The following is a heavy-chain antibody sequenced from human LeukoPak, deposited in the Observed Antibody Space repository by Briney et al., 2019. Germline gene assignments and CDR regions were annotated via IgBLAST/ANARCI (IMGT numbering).Heavy chain of an antibody. CDR1: GGSISGSSYY. J-gene: IGHJ4*02. Sequence: SEPLSLTCTVSGGSISGSSYYWGWIRQPPGKGLEWIGSIYYSGSTYYNPSLKSRVTISVDTSKNEFSLKLSSVTAADTAVYYCATPPPRRRGYYDRSGYVYYFDYWGQGILVTVSS. V-gene: IGHV4-39*01. CDR3: ATPPPRRRGYYDRSGYVYYFDY. CDR2: IYYSGST. D-gene: IGHD3-22*01.